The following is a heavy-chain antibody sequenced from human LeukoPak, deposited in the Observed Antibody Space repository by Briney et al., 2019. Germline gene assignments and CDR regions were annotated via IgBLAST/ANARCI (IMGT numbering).Heavy chain of an antibody. Sequence: SETLSLTCTVSGGSISSGGYYWSWIRQPPGKGLEWIGEINHSGSTNYNPSLKSRVTISVDTSKNQFSLKLSSVTAADTAVYYCASPYGMDVWGQGTTVTVSS. CDR1: GGSISSGGYY. CDR2: INHSGST. J-gene: IGHJ6*02. V-gene: IGHV4-39*07. CDR3: ASPYGMDV.